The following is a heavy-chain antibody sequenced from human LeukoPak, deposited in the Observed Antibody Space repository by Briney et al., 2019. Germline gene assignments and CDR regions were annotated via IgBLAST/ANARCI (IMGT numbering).Heavy chain of an antibody. Sequence: GGSLRLSCAASGFTFSTYSMNWVRQDTGKGLEWVSSISSSSSYIYYADSVKGRFTISRDNAKNSLYLQMNSLRAEDTAVYYGARVSDTDAFDIWGQGTMVTVSS. CDR1: GFTFSTYS. CDR2: ISSSSSYI. CDR3: ARVSDTDAFDI. D-gene: IGHD3-22*01. V-gene: IGHV3-21*01. J-gene: IGHJ3*02.